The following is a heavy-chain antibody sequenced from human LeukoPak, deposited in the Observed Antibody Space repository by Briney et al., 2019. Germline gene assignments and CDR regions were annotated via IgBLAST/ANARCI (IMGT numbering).Heavy chain of an antibody. CDR2: IYYSGST. Sequence: PSETLSLTCTVSGVSISSYYWSWLRQPPGKGLEWIGYIYYSGSTNYNPSLKSRVTISVDTSKNQFSLKLSSVTAADTAVYYCARRTPYYDSSGYYYDTFDIWGQGTMVTVSS. CDR3: ARRTPYYDSSGYYYDTFDI. CDR1: GVSISSYY. D-gene: IGHD3-22*01. V-gene: IGHV4-59*01. J-gene: IGHJ3*02.